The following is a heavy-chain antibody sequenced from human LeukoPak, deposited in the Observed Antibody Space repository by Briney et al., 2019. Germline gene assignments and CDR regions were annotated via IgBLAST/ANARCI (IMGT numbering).Heavy chain of an antibody. J-gene: IGHJ4*02. Sequence: ASVKVSCKASGYTFTSYSMNWVRQAPGQGLEWMGWINPYSGGTNYAQNFQGRVTMTRDTSISTAYMELSRLRSDDTAVYYCVRDRTKYCSSTSCPLDYWGQGTLVTVSS. CDR1: GYTFTSYS. D-gene: IGHD2-2*01. CDR3: VRDRTKYCSSTSCPLDY. V-gene: IGHV1-2*02. CDR2: INPYSGGT.